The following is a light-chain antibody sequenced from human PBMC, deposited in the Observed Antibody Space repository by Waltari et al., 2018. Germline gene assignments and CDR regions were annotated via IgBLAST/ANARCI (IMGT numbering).Light chain of an antibody. J-gene: IGKJ4*01. CDR2: WAS. Sequence: DIVMTQSPDSLVVSLGERATINCKSSQDILYSSNNKNYLAWYQHKPRQPPKLLIYWASIRASGVPDRFSGNGSGTDFTLTISSLQAEDVAVYYCQQCYSPPLSFGGGTKVELK. V-gene: IGKV4-1*01. CDR1: QDILYSSNNKNY. CDR3: QQCYSPPLS.